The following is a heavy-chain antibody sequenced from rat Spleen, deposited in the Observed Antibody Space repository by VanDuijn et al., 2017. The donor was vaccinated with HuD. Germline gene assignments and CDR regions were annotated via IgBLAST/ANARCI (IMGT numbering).Heavy chain of an antibody. Sequence: EVQLVESGGGLVQPGRSLKLSCVASGFTFSNYDMAWVRQAPTKGLEWVASIGPSGGSTYYRDSVKGRFTLSRDNAKSTLYLQMGSLRTEDTATYYCTRGGNYDFDYWGQGVMVTVSS. CDR1: GFTFSNYD. V-gene: IGHV5-27*01. D-gene: IGHD1-10*01. CDR3: TRGGNYDFDY. J-gene: IGHJ2*01. CDR2: IGPSGGST.